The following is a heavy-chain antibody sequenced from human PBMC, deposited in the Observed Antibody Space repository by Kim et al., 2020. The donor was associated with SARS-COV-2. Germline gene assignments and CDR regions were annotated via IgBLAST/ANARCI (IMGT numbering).Heavy chain of an antibody. J-gene: IGHJ4*02. Sequence: GGSLRLSCAASGFTFSSYAMHWVRQAPGKGLEWVAVISYDGSNKYYADSVKGRFTISRDNSKNTLYLQMNSLRAEDTAVYYCAREGKHIVVVTAMDYFDYWGQGTLVTVSS. V-gene: IGHV3-30*04. CDR2: ISYDGSNK. D-gene: IGHD2-21*02. CDR3: AREGKHIVVVTAMDYFDY. CDR1: GFTFSSYA.